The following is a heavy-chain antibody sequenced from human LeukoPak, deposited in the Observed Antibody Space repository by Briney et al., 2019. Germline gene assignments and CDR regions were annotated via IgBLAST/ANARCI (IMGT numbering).Heavy chain of an antibody. Sequence: VGSLRLSCAASGFTFSNYSMNCVPQAPGKGLEWVSYITSSSPVYYAGSVKGRFTISRDNAKNSLFLQMNSLRAEDTAVYYCARDYCSGPKCYFIDYWGQGALVTVSS. CDR2: ITSSSPV. V-gene: IGHV3-48*04. J-gene: IGHJ4*02. CDR3: ARDYCSGPKCYFIDY. D-gene: IGHD2-15*01. CDR1: GFTFSNYS.